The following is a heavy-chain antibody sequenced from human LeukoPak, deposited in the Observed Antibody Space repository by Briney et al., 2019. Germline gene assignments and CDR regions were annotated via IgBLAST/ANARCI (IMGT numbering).Heavy chain of an antibody. CDR1: GGSISSSSYY. J-gene: IGHJ4*02. Sequence: SETLSLTCTVSGGSISSSSYYWGWIRQPPGKGLEWIGRIYYSGSTYYNPSLKSRVTISVDTSKNQFSLKLSSVTAADTAVYYCAGGFHHWMQLWSTYYFDYWGQGTLVTVSS. D-gene: IGHD5-18*01. V-gene: IGHV4-39*01. CDR3: AGGFHHWMQLWSTYYFDY. CDR2: IYYSGST.